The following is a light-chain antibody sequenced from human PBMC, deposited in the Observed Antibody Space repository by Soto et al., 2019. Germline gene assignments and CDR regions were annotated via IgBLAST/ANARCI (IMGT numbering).Light chain of an antibody. CDR3: QQYGGSPLVT. CDR2: GAS. J-gene: IGKJ4*01. V-gene: IGKV3-20*01. CDR1: QSISSGY. Sequence: ETVLTQSPGTLSLSPGEIATLSCRASQSISSGYLAWYQQRPGQAPRLLISGASNRATGIPDRFSGSWSGTDFTRTISRLEPEDFAVYYCQQYGGSPLVTFGGGTKVEIK.